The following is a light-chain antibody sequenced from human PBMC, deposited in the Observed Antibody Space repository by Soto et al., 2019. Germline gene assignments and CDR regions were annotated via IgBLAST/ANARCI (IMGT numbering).Light chain of an antibody. CDR1: SSDVGGYNS. Sequence: QSLLTQPASVSGPPGQSITISCTGTSSDVGGYNSVSWYQQHPGKAPKLMVYDVSIRPSGVSNRFSGSKSGNTASLTISGLQAEDEADYYCSSYTSSTTRVFGGGTKVTV. CDR3: SSYTSSTTRV. V-gene: IGLV2-14*03. J-gene: IGLJ2*01. CDR2: DVS.